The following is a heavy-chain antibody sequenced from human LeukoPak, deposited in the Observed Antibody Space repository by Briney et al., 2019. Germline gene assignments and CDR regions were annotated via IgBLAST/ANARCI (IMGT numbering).Heavy chain of an antibody. CDR1: GDSVSSNRAA. D-gene: IGHD7-27*01. CDR2: TYYRSKWYN. CDR3: ARDPITGDRFDY. J-gene: IGHJ4*02. V-gene: IGHV6-1*01. Sequence: SQTLSLTCAIPGDSVSSNRAAWNWIRQSPSRGLEWLGRTYYRSKWYNDYAPSVKSRVTINPDTSKNQFSLQLSSVTPEDTAVYYCARDPITGDRFDYWGQGTLVTVSS.